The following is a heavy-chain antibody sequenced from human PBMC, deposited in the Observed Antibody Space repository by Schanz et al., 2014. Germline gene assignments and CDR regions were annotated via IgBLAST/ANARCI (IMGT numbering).Heavy chain of an antibody. J-gene: IGHJ4*02. D-gene: IGHD3-22*01. CDR3: ARVHHYDPSGWGYFDY. V-gene: IGHV3-66*01. CDR1: GFTFSSYG. Sequence: QLVGSGGGLIQPGGSLRLSCTASGFTFSSYGMHWVRQAPGKGLEWVSVIYSGIGAYYADSVKDRFTVSRDNSKNTVYLQMNRLRAEDTAVYYCARVHHYDPSGWGYFDYWGQGALVTVSS. CDR2: IYSGIGA.